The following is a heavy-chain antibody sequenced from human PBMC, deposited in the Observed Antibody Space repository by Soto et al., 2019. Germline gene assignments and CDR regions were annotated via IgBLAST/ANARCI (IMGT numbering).Heavy chain of an antibody. CDR1: GFTFSSYS. CDR3: ARDSPRYPLVDF. D-gene: IGHD1-1*01. V-gene: IGHV3-21*01. J-gene: IGHJ6*02. Sequence: PGGSLRLSCAASGFTFSSYSMNWVRQAPGKGLEWVSSISSSSSYIYYADSVKGRFTISRDNAKNSLYLQMNSLRAEDTAVYYWARDSPRYPLVDFWGQGTPVTVSS. CDR2: ISSSSSYI.